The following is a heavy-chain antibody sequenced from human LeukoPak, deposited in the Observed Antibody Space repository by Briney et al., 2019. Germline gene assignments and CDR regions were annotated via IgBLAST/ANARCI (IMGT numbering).Heavy chain of an antibody. CDR1: GFTFSSYE. J-gene: IGHJ3*02. CDR2: ISSSGSTI. CDR3: AREGPDSSGYYYDAFDI. V-gene: IGHV3-48*03. D-gene: IGHD3-22*01. Sequence: PGGSLRLSCAASGFTFSSYEMNWVRQAPGKGLEWVSYISSSGSTIYYADSVKGRFTISRDNAKNSLYLQMNSLRAEDTAVYYCAREGPDSSGYYYDAFDIWGQGTMVTVSS.